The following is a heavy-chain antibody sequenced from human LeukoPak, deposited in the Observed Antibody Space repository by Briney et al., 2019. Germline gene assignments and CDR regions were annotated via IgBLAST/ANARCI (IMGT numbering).Heavy chain of an antibody. CDR2: IYYTGST. Sequence: SETLSVTCTISGGSVSDYYWSWIRQSPGTGLEWIGYIYYTGSTSYNPSLKSRVTISADTSKNEFSLKLNSVTAADTAVYYRASRKLGNDYWGQGTLVTVSS. D-gene: IGHD7-27*01. V-gene: IGHV4-59*02. CDR1: GGSVSDYY. J-gene: IGHJ4*02. CDR3: ASRKLGNDY.